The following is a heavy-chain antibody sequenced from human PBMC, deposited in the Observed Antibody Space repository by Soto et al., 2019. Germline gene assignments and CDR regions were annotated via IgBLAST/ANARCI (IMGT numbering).Heavy chain of an antibody. Sequence: QVHLVQSGAEMKKPGSSVKVSCKVSGGDLTNSGISWVRQAPGQGLEWMGGIFPLVAMVDYSQKFQGRVTITADESTNTAYMDLGSLRSEDTAVYYCAKEDGAEFKSWGQGTLVIVSS. D-gene: IGHD1-26*01. CDR1: GGDLTNSG. CDR3: AKEDGAEFKS. J-gene: IGHJ4*02. CDR2: IFPLVAMV. V-gene: IGHV1-69*12.